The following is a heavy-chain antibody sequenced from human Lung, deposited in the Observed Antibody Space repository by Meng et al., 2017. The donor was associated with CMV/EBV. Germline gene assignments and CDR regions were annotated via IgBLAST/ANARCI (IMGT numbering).Heavy chain of an antibody. J-gene: IGHJ4*02. CDR1: GGSFSGYY. Sequence: QVQLQQWRAGLLKPSETLSLTCAVYGGSFSGYYWSWIRQPPGKGLEWIGEINHSGSTNYNPSLKSRVTISVDTSKNQFSLKLSSVTAADTAVYYCARPGIAAAGISKYYFDYWGQGTLVTVSS. CDR3: ARPGIAAAGISKYYFDY. V-gene: IGHV4-34*01. D-gene: IGHD6-13*01. CDR2: INHSGST.